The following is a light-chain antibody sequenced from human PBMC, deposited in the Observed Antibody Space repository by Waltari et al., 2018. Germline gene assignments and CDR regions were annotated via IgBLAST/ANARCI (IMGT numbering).Light chain of an antibody. CDR1: QNISKW. Sequence: DIQMTQSPLTLSASIGENVVITCRASQNISKWLAWYQKKAGIAPKVLMYKTSSLEKGVPLRFSGSGSGTEFTLTITNLQPDDSATYFCQQYNTYPLVFGGGT. J-gene: IGKJ4*01. CDR3: QQYNTYPLV. V-gene: IGKV1-5*03. CDR2: KTS.